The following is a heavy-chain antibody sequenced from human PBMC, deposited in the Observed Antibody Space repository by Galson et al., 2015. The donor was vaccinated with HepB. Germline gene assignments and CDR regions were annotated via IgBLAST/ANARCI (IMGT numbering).Heavy chain of an antibody. Sequence: SVKVSCKASGGTFTKYSISWVRQAPGGGLEWMGRIIPVLGKPEYAAKFQDRATITVDKSTGTSYMELVSLRSEDTAVYYCAREDCEAGSCRIGGDQYYAGMDVWGQVTTVTVSS. V-gene: IGHV1-69*08. CDR1: GGTFTKYS. CDR2: IIPVLGKP. J-gene: IGHJ6*02. D-gene: IGHD2-15*01. CDR3: AREDCEAGSCRIGGDQYYAGMDV.